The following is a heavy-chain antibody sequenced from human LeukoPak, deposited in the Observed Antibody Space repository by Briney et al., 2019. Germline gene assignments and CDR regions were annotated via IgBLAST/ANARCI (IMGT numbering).Heavy chain of an antibody. D-gene: IGHD2-2*02. CDR2: INAGYDNT. Sequence: GASVKVSCKASGYTFTSYAMHWVRQAPGQRLEWMGWINAGYDNTKYSQKFQGRVTITRDTSATTAYMELSSLRSEDTAVYYCAGSYCTTTDCYTWFDPWGQGTLVTVSS. CDR1: GYTFTSYA. CDR3: AGSYCTTTDCYTWFDP. V-gene: IGHV1-3*01. J-gene: IGHJ5*02.